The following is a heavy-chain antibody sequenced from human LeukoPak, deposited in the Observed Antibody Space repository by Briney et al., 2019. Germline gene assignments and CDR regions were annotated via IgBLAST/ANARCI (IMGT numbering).Heavy chain of an antibody. CDR1: GFTFSSHW. CDR3: AKGGYSYGGGY. J-gene: IGHJ4*02. Sequence: GGSLRLSCEASGFTFSSHWMSWVRQAPGKGLEWVANIKRDGSQTYYADSVKGRFTISRDDAEKSLYLQMNSLRAEDTAVYYCAKGGYSYGGGYWGQGTLVTVSS. D-gene: IGHD5-18*01. CDR2: IKRDGSQT. V-gene: IGHV3-7*03.